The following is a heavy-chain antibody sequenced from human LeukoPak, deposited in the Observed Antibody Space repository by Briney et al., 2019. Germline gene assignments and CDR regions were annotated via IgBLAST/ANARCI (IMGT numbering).Heavy chain of an antibody. CDR3: ARGPTVTFFDY. CDR1: GGSFSGYS. CDR2: INPSGST. V-gene: IGHV4-34*01. J-gene: IGHJ4*02. Sequence: SETLSLTCAFYGGSFSGYSWSWIRQPPGKGLEWIGVINPSGSTNYNPSLKSRVTISVDTSKNQFSLKLSSVTAADTAVYYCARGPTVTFFDYWGQGTLVTVSS. D-gene: IGHD4-17*01.